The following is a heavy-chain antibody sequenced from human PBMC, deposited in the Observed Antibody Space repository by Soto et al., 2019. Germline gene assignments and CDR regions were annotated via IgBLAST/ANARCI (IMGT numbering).Heavy chain of an antibody. J-gene: IGHJ6*02. CDR1: GYTFTSYG. D-gene: IGHD2-8*01. V-gene: IGHV1-18*03. CDR3: ARGGYYCANGGCSFCGMDV. CDR2: ISAYNGNT. Sequence: QVQLVQSGAEVKKPGASVKVSCKASGYTFTSYGISWVRQAPGQGLEWMGWISAYNGNTNYAQKFQGRVTMTTDTVTSTAYMERRSLRSDEMAVYCCARGGYYCANGGCSFCGMDVWGQGTTVTVSS.